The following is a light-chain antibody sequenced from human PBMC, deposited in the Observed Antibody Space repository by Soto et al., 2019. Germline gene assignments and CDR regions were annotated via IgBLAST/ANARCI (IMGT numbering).Light chain of an antibody. CDR2: DVS. CDR1: SSDVGAYNY. Sequence: HSALTQPASVSGAPGQSIAISCTGTSSDVGAYNYVSWYQQHPGKAPKLMIYDVSNRPSGVSNRFSGSKSGNTASLTISGLQAEYEADYYCTSYTTRGNYVFRTGTK. V-gene: IGLV2-14*01. J-gene: IGLJ1*01. CDR3: TSYTTRGNYV.